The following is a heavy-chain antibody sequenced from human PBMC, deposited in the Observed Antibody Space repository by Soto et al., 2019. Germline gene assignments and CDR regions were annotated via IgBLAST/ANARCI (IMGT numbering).Heavy chain of an antibody. CDR2: IYTSGST. CDR1: GGSISSYY. Sequence: XGTLYLASTVSGGSISSYYWSGIGQPAGKGLEWIGRIYTSGSTNYNPSLKSRVTMSVDTSKNQFPLKLSSVTAADTAVYYCASQNAYIEVAGTDSFDYWGQGTLVTVPS. D-gene: IGHD6-19*01. J-gene: IGHJ4*02. V-gene: IGHV4-4*07. CDR3: ASQNAYIEVAGTDSFDY.